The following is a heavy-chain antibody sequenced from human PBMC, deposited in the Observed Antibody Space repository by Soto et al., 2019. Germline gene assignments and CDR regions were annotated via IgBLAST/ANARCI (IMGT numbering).Heavy chain of an antibody. CDR1: GFSFRNYG. CDR2: IIGNGDTA. D-gene: IGHD4-17*01. CDR3: AKDYDYGDSLPFDY. J-gene: IGHJ4*02. Sequence: EVQRLEAGGGLVQPGGSLRLSCAASGFSFRNYGMSWVRQAPGKGLEWLSAIIGNGDTAYYADSVRGRFTISRDNAKNTLYLQLNDLGAEDTAIYYCAKDYDYGDSLPFDYWGQGTLVTVSS. V-gene: IGHV3-23*01.